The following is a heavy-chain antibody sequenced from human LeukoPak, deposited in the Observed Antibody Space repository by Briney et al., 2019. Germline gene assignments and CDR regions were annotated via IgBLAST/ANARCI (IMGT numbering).Heavy chain of an antibody. CDR3: ARAPWALRMDV. J-gene: IGHJ6*02. CDR2: IYSGGST. CDR1: GFTVSGNY. Sequence: PGGSLRLSCAASGFTVSGNYMSWVRQAPGKGLEWVSVIYSGGSTYYADSVKGRFTISRDNSKNTLYLQMNSLRAEDTAVYYCARAPWALRMDVWGQGTTVTVSS. V-gene: IGHV3-53*01. D-gene: IGHD3-16*01.